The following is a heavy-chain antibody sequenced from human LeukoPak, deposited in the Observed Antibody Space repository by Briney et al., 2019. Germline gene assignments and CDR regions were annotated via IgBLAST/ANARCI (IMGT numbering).Heavy chain of an antibody. CDR1: GYTFTGYY. V-gene: IGHV1-2*02. CDR3: ARDRRGAYYYVDAFDI. Sequence: ASVKVSCKASGYTFTGYYMHWVRQAPGQGLEWMGWINPNSGGANYAQKFQGRVTMTRDTSISTACMELSRLRSDDTAVYYCARDRRGAYYYVDAFDIWGQGTMVTVSS. J-gene: IGHJ3*02. CDR2: INPNSGGA. D-gene: IGHD3-10*02.